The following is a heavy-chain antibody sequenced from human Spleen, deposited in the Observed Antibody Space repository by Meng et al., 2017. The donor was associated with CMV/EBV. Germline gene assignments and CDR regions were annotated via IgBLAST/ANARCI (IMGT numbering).Heavy chain of an antibody. CDR2: ITWNSGTI. J-gene: IGHJ4*02. CDR1: GFSFDDYA. CDR3: ARDPYWGADRFDY. V-gene: IGHV3-9*01. Sequence: SLKISCAASGFSFDDYAMHWVRQAPGKGLEWVAGITWNSGTIGYADSVKGRFTISRDNAKNSLYLQMNSLRAEDTAVYYCARDPYWGADRFDYWGQGTLVTVSS. D-gene: IGHD1-26*01.